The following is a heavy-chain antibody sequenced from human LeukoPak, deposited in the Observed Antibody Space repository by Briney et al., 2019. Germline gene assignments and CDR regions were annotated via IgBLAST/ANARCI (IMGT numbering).Heavy chain of an antibody. CDR2: IYYSGNT. V-gene: IGHV4-59*08. Sequence: PSETLSLTCTVSGGSISSYYWSWIRQPPGKGLEWIGYIYYSGNTNYNSSLKSRVTISVDTSKNQFSLKLSSVTAADTAVYYCARGGYDWGAFDYWGQGTLVTVSS. CDR1: GGSISSYY. CDR3: ARGGYDWGAFDY. J-gene: IGHJ4*02. D-gene: IGHD5-12*01.